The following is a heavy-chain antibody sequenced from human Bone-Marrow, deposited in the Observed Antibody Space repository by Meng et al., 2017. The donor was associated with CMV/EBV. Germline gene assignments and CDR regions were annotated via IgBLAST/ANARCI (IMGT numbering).Heavy chain of an antibody. CDR2: INWNGGST. CDR3: ARDPGYCSGGSCYSASGYYYGMDV. D-gene: IGHD2-15*01. Sequence: GGSLRLSCAASGFTFDDYGMSWVRQAPGKGLEWVSGINWNGGSTGYADSVKGRFTISRDNAKNSLYLQMNSLRAEDTALYYCARDPGYCSGGSCYSASGYYYGMDVWGQGTTVTASS. CDR1: GFTFDDYG. J-gene: IGHJ6*02. V-gene: IGHV3-20*04.